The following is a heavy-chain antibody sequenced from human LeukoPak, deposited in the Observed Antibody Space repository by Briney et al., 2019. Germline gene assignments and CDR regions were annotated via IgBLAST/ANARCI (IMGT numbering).Heavy chain of an antibody. V-gene: IGHV1-18*01. Sequence: ASVTVSCKASGYRFTSYGISWVRQAPGQGLEWMGWISAYNGNTNYAQTLQGRGTMTTDTSTRTAYMELRSLRSDDTAVYYCARGGDGDILTGLVFDYWGQGTLVTVSS. CDR3: ARGGDGDILTGLVFDY. D-gene: IGHD3-9*01. CDR2: ISAYNGNT. CDR1: GYRFTSYG. J-gene: IGHJ4*02.